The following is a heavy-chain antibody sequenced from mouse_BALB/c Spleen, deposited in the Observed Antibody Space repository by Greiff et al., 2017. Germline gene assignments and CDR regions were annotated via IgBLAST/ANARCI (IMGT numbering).Heavy chain of an antibody. Sequence: VQGVESGPGLVAPSQSLSITCTVSGFSLTSYGVHWVRQPPGKGLEWLGVIWAGGSTNYNSALMSRLSISKDNSKSQVFLKMNSLQTDDTAMYYCARGALRYYFDYWGQAPLSQSPQ. V-gene: IGHV2-9*02. CDR3: ARGALRYYFDY. J-gene: IGHJ2*01. CDR1: GFSLTSYG. D-gene: IGHD1-1*01. CDR2: IWAGGST.